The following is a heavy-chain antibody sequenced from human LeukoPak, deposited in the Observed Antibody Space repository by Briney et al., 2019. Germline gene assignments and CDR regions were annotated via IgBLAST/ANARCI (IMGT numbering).Heavy chain of an antibody. Sequence: SETLSLTCTVSGGSISSSSYYWGWIRQPPGKGLEWIGSIYYSGSTYYNPSLKSRVTISVDTSKNQFSLKLSSVTAADTAVYYCARPTYRSDYYMDVWGKGTTVTVSS. V-gene: IGHV4-39*01. D-gene: IGHD4-11*01. J-gene: IGHJ6*03. CDR3: ARPTYRSDYYMDV. CDR1: GGSISSSSYY. CDR2: IYYSGST.